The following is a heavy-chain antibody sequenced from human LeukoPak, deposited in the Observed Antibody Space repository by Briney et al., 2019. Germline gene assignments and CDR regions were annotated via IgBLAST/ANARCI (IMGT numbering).Heavy chain of an antibody. CDR2: INHSGST. V-gene: IGHV4-34*01. CDR3: AREGESYDFWSGYYSY. J-gene: IGHJ4*02. Sequence: SSETLSLTCAVYGGSFSGYYWSWIRQPPGKGLEWIGEINHSGSTNYNPSLKSRVTISVDTSKNQFSLKLSSVTAADTAVYYCAREGESYDFWSGYYSYWGQGTLVTVSS. D-gene: IGHD3-3*01. CDR1: GGSFSGYY.